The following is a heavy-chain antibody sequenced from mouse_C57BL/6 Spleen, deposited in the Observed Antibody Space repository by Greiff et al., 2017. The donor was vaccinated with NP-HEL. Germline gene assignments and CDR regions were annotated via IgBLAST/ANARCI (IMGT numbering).Heavy chain of an antibody. CDR1: GFTFSNYW. CDR2: IRLKSDNYAT. Sequence: VQLKESGGGLVQPGGSMKLSCVASGFTFSNYWMNWVRQSPETGLEWVAQIRLKSDNYATHYAESVKGRFTISRDVSKSSVYLQMNNLRAEDTGIYYCTAVFDVWGTGTTVTVSS. J-gene: IGHJ1*03. V-gene: IGHV6-3*01. CDR3: TAVFDV.